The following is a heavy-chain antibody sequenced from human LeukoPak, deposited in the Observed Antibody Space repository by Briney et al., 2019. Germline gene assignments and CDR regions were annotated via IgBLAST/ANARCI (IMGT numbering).Heavy chain of an antibody. Sequence: GGSLRLSCAASGFSVSSNYMNWVRQAPGKGLEWVSIIYSGGSTYYADSVKGRFTISRDNSKNTLYLQMNSLRAEDTAVYYCAKTIGLTYYDFWSGYPANYFDYWGQGTLVTVSS. CDR2: IYSGGST. CDR1: GFSVSSNY. V-gene: IGHV3-53*01. J-gene: IGHJ4*02. CDR3: AKTIGLTYYDFWSGYPANYFDY. D-gene: IGHD3-3*01.